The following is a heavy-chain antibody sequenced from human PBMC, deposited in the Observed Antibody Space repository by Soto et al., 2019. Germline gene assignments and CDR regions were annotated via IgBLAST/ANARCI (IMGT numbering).Heavy chain of an antibody. CDR2: INHSGST. CDR1: GGSFSGYC. V-gene: IGHV4-34*01. CDR3: ARLLYGEKDY. Sequence: SETLSLTCAVYGGSFSGYCWSWIRQPPGKGLEWIGEINHSGSTNYNPSLKSRVTISVDTSKNQFSLKLSSVTAADTAVYYCARLLYGEKDYWGQGTLVTVS. J-gene: IGHJ4*02. D-gene: IGHD2-2*02.